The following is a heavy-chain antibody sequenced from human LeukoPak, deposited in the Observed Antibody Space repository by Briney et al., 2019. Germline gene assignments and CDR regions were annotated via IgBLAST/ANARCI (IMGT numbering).Heavy chain of an antibody. J-gene: IGHJ6*02. D-gene: IGHD3-16*01. CDR3: ATSWGPDTSAFRWGRDGMDV. CDR1: GFTFSSYA. CDR2: ISGSGGST. V-gene: IGHV3-23*01. Sequence: GGCLRLSCAASGFTFSSYAMSWVRQAPGKGLEWVSGISGSGGSTYYADSVKGRFTISRDNSKNTQYLQMNSLGAEDTAVYYCATSWGPDTSAFRWGRDGMDVWGQGTTVIVS.